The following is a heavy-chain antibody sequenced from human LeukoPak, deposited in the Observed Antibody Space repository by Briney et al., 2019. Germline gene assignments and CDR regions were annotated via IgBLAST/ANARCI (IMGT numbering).Heavy chain of an antibody. D-gene: IGHD5-18*01. CDR1: GYTFINYD. CDR2: MNPSNGNA. V-gene: IGHV1-8*01. Sequence: ASVKVSCKASGYTFINYDINWVRQATGQGREWMGWMNPSNGNAGSAQKFQGRITMTRDTSITTAYMELNSLRSDDTAVYYCARGPSGYDYGLLDNWGHGTLVTVSS. J-gene: IGHJ4*01. CDR3: ARGPSGYDYGLLDN.